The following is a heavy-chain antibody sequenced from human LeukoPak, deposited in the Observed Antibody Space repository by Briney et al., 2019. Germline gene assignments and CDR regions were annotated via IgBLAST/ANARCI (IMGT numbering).Heavy chain of an antibody. CDR2: ISGSGGTT. Sequence: GGSLRLSCAASGFTFSSYAMSWVRQAPGKGLEWVSAISGSGGTTYYADSVKGRFTISRDNSKNTLYLQMNSLRAEDTAVYYCAKDSMVRGLVDYWGQGTLVTVSA. J-gene: IGHJ4*02. CDR3: AKDSMVRGLVDY. CDR1: GFTFSSYA. D-gene: IGHD3-10*01. V-gene: IGHV3-23*01.